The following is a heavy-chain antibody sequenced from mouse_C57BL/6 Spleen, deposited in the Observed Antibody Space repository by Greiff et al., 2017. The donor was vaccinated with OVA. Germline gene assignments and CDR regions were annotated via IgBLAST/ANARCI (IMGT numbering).Heavy chain of an antibody. CDR2: IYPGDGDT. CDR1: GYAFSSSW. D-gene: IGHD2-3*01. CDR3: ARAGYGYYDVAMDY. Sequence: QVQLQQSGPELVKPGASVKISCKASGYAFSSSWMNWVKQRPGQGLEWIGRIYPGDGDTNYNGKFKGKATLTADKSSSTAYMQLSSLTSEDSAVYFCARAGYGYYDVAMDYWGQGTSVTVSS. V-gene: IGHV1-82*01. J-gene: IGHJ4*01.